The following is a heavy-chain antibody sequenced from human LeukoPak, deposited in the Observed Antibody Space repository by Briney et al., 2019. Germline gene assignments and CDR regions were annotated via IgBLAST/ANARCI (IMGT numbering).Heavy chain of an antibody. D-gene: IGHD3-22*01. Sequence: GGSLRLSCAASGFTFSSYWMHWVRQAPGKGLVWVSRINSDGSSTSYADSVKGRFTISRDNSKNTLYLQMNSLRAEDTAVYYCARVASMIVEKFDSWGQGTLVTVSS. CDR3: ARVASMIVEKFDS. J-gene: IGHJ4*02. V-gene: IGHV3-74*01. CDR1: GFTFSSYW. CDR2: INSDGSST.